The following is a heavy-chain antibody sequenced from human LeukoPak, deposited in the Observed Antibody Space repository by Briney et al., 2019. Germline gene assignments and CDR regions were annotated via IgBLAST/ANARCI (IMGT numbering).Heavy chain of an antibody. D-gene: IGHD6-19*01. J-gene: IGHJ5*02. CDR2: ISWNSGSI. Sequence: AGGSLRLSCAASGFTFDDYAMHWVRQAPGKGLEWVSGISWNSGSIGYADSVKGRFTISRDNAKNSLYLQMNSLRAEDTALYYCAKVLYSSGWLGWFDPWGQGTLVTVSS. CDR3: AKVLYSSGWLGWFDP. CDR1: GFTFDDYA. V-gene: IGHV3-9*01.